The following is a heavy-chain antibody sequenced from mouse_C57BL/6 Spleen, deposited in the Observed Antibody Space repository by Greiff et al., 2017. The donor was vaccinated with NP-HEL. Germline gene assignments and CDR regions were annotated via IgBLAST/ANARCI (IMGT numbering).Heavy chain of an antibody. CDR1: GYAFSSSW. D-gene: IGHD1-1*01. Sequence: VQLQQSGPELVKPGASVKISCKASGYAFSSSWMNWVKQRPGKGLEWIGRIYPGDGDTNYNGKFKGKATLTADKSSSTAYMQLSSLTSEDSAVYFCARRSAVVADYYAMDYWGQGTSVTVSS. CDR2: IYPGDGDT. CDR3: ARRSAVVADYYAMDY. J-gene: IGHJ4*01. V-gene: IGHV1-82*01.